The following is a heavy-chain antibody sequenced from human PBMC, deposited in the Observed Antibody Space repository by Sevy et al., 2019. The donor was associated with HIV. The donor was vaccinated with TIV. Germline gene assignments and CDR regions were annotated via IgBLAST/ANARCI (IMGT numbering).Heavy chain of an antibody. Sequence: GGSLRLSCAASGFTFSNYAMHWVRQAPGKGLEWVAFISYVGRNKYYADSVEGRFTISRDSSKSTLYLQMNSLRAEDTAVYFCAKDRYGDTAFGDYWGQGSLVTVSS. CDR2: ISYVGRNK. J-gene: IGHJ4*02. D-gene: IGHD4-17*01. CDR3: AKDRYGDTAFGDY. CDR1: GFTFSNYA. V-gene: IGHV3-30*04.